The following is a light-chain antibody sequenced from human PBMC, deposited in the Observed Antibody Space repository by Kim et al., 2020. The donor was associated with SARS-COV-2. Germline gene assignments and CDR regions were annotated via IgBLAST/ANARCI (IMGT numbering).Light chain of an antibody. CDR3: QTWGTGIRV. J-gene: IGLJ3*02. CDR2: LNSDGSH. CDR1: SGHSSYA. V-gene: IGLV4-69*01. Sequence: SVKLPCTLSSGHSSYAIAWHQQQPEKGPRYLMKLNSDGSHSKGDGVPDRFSGSSSGAERYLTISSLQSEDEADYYCQTWGTGIRVFGGGTQLTVL.